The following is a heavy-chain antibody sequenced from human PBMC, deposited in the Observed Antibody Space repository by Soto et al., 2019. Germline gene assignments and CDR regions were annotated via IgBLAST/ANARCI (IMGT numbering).Heavy chain of an antibody. CDR3: AKYAPRITIFGVFIRPDYYYYGMDV. Sequence: RGSLRLPCAASVFTFSSHARSWVRQAPGKGLEWFSALSGSGGSTYYADSVKGRFTIPRDNPNNTPYLQMNSLRAEDTGVYYCAKYAPRITIFGVFIRPDYYYYGMDVWAQGTRVTVSS. V-gene: IGHV3-23*01. CDR2: LSGSGGST. J-gene: IGHJ6*02. CDR1: VFTFSSHA. D-gene: IGHD3-3*01.